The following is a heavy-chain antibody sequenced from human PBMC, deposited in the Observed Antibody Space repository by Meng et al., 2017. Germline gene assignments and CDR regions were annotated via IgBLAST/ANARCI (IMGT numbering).Heavy chain of an antibody. J-gene: IGHJ5*02. V-gene: IGHV3-21*01. CDR1: GFTSSSYS. CDR3: ARDGGLYSSSWNNWFDP. Sequence: GESLKISCAASGFTSSSYSMNWVRQAPGKGLEWVSSISSSSSYIYYADSVKGRFTISRDNAKNSRYLQMNSLRAEDTAVYYCARDGGLYSSSWNNWFDPWGQGTLVTVSS. D-gene: IGHD6-13*01. CDR2: ISSSSSYI.